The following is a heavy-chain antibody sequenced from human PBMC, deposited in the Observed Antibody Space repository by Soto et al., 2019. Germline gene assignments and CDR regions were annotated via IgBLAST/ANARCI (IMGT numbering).Heavy chain of an antibody. CDR3: AKDANYYDSSGSDAFDI. V-gene: IGHV3-23*01. Sequence: GGSLRLSCAASGFTFSSYAMSWVRQAPGKGLEWVSAISGSGGSTYYADSVKGRFTISRDNSKNTLYLQMNSLRAEDTAVYYCAKDANYYDSSGSDAFDIWGQGTMVTVSS. CDR1: GFTFSSYA. CDR2: ISGSGGST. D-gene: IGHD3-22*01. J-gene: IGHJ3*02.